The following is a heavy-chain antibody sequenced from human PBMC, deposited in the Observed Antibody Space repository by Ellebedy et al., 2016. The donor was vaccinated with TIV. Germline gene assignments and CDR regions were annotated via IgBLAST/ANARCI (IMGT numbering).Heavy chain of an antibody. D-gene: IGHD4-17*01. V-gene: IGHV3-7*01. J-gene: IGHJ3*02. CDR1: GFSFRSYW. CDR3: ARDGSYGDYLYPMHAFEI. CDR2: IKQDGSEK. Sequence: GGSLRLSCGTSGFSFRSYWMTWVRQAPGKGLEWVANIKQDGSEKYYVDSVEGRFAISRDNAKNSLYLQMSSLRTEDTAVYYCARDGSYGDYLYPMHAFEIWGQGTMLIVSS.